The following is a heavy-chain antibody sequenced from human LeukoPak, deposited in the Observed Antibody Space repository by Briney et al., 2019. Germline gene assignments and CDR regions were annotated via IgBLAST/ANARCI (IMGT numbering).Heavy chain of an antibody. CDR3: ARDSYYDSSGYHSSEYFQH. Sequence: ASVKVSCKASGYTXTGYYMHWVRQAPGQGLEWMGWINPNSGGTNYAQKFQGRVTMTRDTSISTAYMELSRLRSDDTAVYYCARDSYYDSSGYHSSEYFQHWGQGTLVTVSS. CDR2: INPNSGGT. CDR1: GYTXTGYY. D-gene: IGHD3-22*01. V-gene: IGHV1-2*02. J-gene: IGHJ1*01.